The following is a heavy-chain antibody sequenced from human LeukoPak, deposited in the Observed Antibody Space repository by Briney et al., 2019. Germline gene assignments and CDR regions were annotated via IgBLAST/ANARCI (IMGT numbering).Heavy chain of an antibody. V-gene: IGHV4-34*01. Sequence: SETLSLTCAVYGGSFSGYYWSWIRQPLGKGLEWIGEINHSGSTNYNPSLKSRVTISVDTSKNQFSLKLSSVTAADTAVYYCARPHFDYWGQGTLVTVSS. CDR2: INHSGST. J-gene: IGHJ4*02. CDR3: ARPHFDY. CDR1: GGSFSGYY.